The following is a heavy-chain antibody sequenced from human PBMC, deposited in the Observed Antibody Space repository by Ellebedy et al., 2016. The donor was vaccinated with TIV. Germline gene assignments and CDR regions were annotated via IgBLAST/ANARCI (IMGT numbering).Heavy chain of an antibody. CDR1: GFSLSSSGVG. Sequence: SGPTLVKPTQTLTLTCIFSGFSLSSSGVGVGWIRQPPGKALEWLALIYWNDDKRYSPSLKSRLTITKDTSKNLVVLTMTNMDPVDTGTYYCARMIRAVAGKSSSLTDYGMDVWGLGTPVTVSS. V-gene: IGHV2-5*01. J-gene: IGHJ6*02. CDR3: ARMIRAVAGKSSSLTDYGMDV. CDR2: IYWNDDK. D-gene: IGHD6-19*01.